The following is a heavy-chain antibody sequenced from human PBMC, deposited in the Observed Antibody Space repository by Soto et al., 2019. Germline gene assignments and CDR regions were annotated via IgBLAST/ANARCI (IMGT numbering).Heavy chain of an antibody. CDR1: GFTFSSYG. Sequence: SGGSLRLSCAASGFTFSSYGMHWVRQAPGKGLEWVAVISYDGSNKYYADSVKGRFTISRDNSKNTLYLQMNSLRAEDTAVYYCAKDFSSGWAYYFDYWGQGTLVTVSS. V-gene: IGHV3-30*18. CDR3: AKDFSSGWAYYFDY. J-gene: IGHJ4*02. CDR2: ISYDGSNK. D-gene: IGHD6-19*01.